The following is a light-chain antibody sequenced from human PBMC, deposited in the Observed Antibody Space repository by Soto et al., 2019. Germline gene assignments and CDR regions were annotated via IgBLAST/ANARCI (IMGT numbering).Light chain of an antibody. CDR2: DAS. V-gene: IGKV1-5*01. Sequence: TQSPSTLSAYVGDRVTITCRASQSISSSLAWYHQKPGTAPKLLIYDASSLERGVPSRFSGSGSGTEFTLTISSLQPDDFATYYCQQYGGFSRTFGQGTKVDIK. J-gene: IGKJ1*01. CDR1: QSISSS. CDR3: QQYGGFSRT.